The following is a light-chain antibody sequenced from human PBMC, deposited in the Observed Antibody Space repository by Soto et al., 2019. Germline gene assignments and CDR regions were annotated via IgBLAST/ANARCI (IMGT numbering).Light chain of an antibody. CDR2: YDS. Sequence: SYELTQPPSVSVAPGKTARITCGGNNIGSQSVHWYQQKPGQAPVLVIYYDSDRPSGIPERFSGSNSGNTATLTISRVEAGDEADDYCQVWDSSSDPWVFGGGTKLTVL. CDR3: QVWDSSSDPWV. V-gene: IGLV3-21*04. J-gene: IGLJ3*02. CDR1: NIGSQS.